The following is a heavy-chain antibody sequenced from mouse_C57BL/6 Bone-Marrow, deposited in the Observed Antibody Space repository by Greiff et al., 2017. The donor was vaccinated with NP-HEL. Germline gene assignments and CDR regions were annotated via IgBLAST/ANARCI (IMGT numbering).Heavy chain of an antibody. CDR2: IHPNSGST. V-gene: IGHV1-64*01. CDR1: GYTFTSYW. CDR3: ARRGYYYGSSPYYFDY. J-gene: IGHJ2*01. Sequence: QVQLQQPGAELVKPGASVKLSCKASGYTFTSYWMHWVKQRPGQGLEWIGMIHPNSGSTNYNEKFKSKATLTVDKSSSTAYMQLSSLTSEDSAVYYCARRGYYYGSSPYYFDYWGQGTTLTVSS. D-gene: IGHD1-1*01.